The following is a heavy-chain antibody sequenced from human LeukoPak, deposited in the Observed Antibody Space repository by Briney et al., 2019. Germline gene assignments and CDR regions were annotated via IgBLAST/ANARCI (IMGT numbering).Heavy chain of an antibody. J-gene: IGHJ3*02. D-gene: IGHD3-10*01. CDR2: IYDSGTT. Sequence: SETLSLTCTVSGGSFGNYYWSWIRQPPGKGLEWIAYIYDSGTTNYNPSLKSRVTISVDTSKNQFSLKLSSVTAADTAVYYCARVQLLWFGEFPGAFDIWGQGTMVTISS. CDR1: GGSFGNYY. CDR3: ARVQLLWFGEFPGAFDI. V-gene: IGHV4-59*01.